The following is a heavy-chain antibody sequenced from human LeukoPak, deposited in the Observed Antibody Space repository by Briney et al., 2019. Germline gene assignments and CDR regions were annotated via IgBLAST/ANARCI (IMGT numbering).Heavy chain of an antibody. J-gene: IGHJ6*03. V-gene: IGHV4-61*05. CDR2: IYYSGST. D-gene: IGHD3-3*01. Sequence: SETLSLTCTVSGGSISSSSYYWGWIRQPPGKGLEWIGYIYYSGSTNYNPSLKSRVTISVDTSKNQFSLKLSSVTAADTAVYYCARSPSLYPALYYYYYMDVWGKGTTVTVSS. CDR3: ARSPSLYPALYYYYYMDV. CDR1: GGSISSSSYY.